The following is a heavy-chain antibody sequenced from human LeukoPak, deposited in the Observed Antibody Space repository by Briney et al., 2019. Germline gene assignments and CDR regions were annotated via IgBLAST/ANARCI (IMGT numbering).Heavy chain of an antibody. Sequence: ASVKVSCKASGYTFTSYAVHWVRQAPGQRLEWMGWIDAGNGNTKYSQKFQGRVTITRDTSASTAYMELSSLRSEDTAVYYCARGALRALYCSSTSCPDWFDPWGQGTLVTVSS. CDR1: GYTFTSYA. CDR2: IDAGNGNT. CDR3: ARGALRALYCSSTSCPDWFDP. D-gene: IGHD2-2*01. J-gene: IGHJ5*02. V-gene: IGHV1-3*01.